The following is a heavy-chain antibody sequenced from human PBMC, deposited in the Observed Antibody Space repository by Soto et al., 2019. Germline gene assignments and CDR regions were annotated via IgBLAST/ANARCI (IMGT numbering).Heavy chain of an antibody. V-gene: IGHV3-7*03. J-gene: IGHJ4*02. CDR1: GFTFNYYW. CDR2: IKQDGGDQ. Sequence: EVQLVESGGGLVQPGGSLRLSCVASGFTFNYYWMSWVRQAPGKGLEWVANIKQDGGDQYYLDSVKGRFTISRDNAKNLLYLQMSSLRAEDTAVYYCARDEGVDYWGQGTLVTVSS. CDR3: ARDEGVDY.